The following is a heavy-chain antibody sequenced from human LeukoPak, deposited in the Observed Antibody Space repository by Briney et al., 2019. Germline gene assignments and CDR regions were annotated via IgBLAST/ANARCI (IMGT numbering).Heavy chain of an antibody. Sequence: ASVEVSCKASGYTFTIYYMHWVRQAPGQGLEWMGIINPSGGSTSYAQKFQGRVTMTRDTSTSTVYMELSSLRSEDTAVYYCAREPGAYFDYWGQGALVTVSS. CDR3: AREPGAYFDY. CDR1: GYTFTIYY. CDR2: INPSGGST. D-gene: IGHD7-27*01. V-gene: IGHV1-46*01. J-gene: IGHJ4*02.